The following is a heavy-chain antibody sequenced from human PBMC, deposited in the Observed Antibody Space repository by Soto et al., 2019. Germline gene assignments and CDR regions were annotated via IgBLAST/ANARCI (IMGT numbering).Heavy chain of an antibody. CDR2: ISGSGGST. CDR1: GFTFSSYA. Sequence: HPGGSLRLSCAASGFTFSSYAMSWVRQAPGKGLEWVSAISGSGGSTYYADSVKGRFTISRDNSKNTLYLQMNSLRAEDTAVYYCAKSGGGPITMVRGVIMFDPYYYYYMDVWGKGTTVTVSS. V-gene: IGHV3-23*01. J-gene: IGHJ6*03. D-gene: IGHD3-10*01. CDR3: AKSGGGPITMVRGVIMFDPYYYYYMDV.